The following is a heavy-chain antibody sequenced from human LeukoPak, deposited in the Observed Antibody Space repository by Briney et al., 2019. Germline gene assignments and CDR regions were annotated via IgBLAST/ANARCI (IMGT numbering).Heavy chain of an antibody. Sequence: GSLRLSCAASGFTFKLYWMHWVRQVPGKRPVWVPRINDDGSDTIYADSVRGRFTISRDDAKNAVYLQMNNLRAEDTAVYYCVRGGPSTWSWGQGTLVTVSS. CDR2: INDDGSDT. D-gene: IGHD2-15*01. V-gene: IGHV3-74*01. CDR1: GFTFKLYW. CDR3: VRGGPSTWS. J-gene: IGHJ5*02.